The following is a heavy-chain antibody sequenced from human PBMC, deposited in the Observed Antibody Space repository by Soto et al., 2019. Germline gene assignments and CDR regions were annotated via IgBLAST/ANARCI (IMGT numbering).Heavy chain of an antibody. V-gene: IGHV4-31*03. CDR3: ARDLIGTTVNNWFDP. Sequence: PSETLSLTCTVSGGSISSGGYYWSWTRQHPGKGLEWIGYIYYSGSTYYNPSLKSRVTISVDTSKNQFSLKLSSVTAADTAVYYCARDLIGTTVNNWFDPWGQGTLVTVSS. CDR2: IYYSGST. CDR1: GGSISSGGYY. D-gene: IGHD4-17*01. J-gene: IGHJ5*02.